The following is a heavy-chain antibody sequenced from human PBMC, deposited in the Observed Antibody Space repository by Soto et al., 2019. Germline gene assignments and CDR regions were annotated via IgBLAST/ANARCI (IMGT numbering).Heavy chain of an antibody. CDR3: ARGTYYDFWSGYRSEGDFDY. Sequence: GGSLRLSCAASGFTFSSYGMHWVRQAPGKGLEWVAVIWYDGSNKYYADSVKGRFTISRDNSKNTLYLQMNSLRAEDTAVYYCARGTYYDFWSGYRSEGDFDYWGQGTLVTVSS. V-gene: IGHV3-33*01. CDR2: IWYDGSNK. J-gene: IGHJ4*02. D-gene: IGHD3-3*01. CDR1: GFTFSSYG.